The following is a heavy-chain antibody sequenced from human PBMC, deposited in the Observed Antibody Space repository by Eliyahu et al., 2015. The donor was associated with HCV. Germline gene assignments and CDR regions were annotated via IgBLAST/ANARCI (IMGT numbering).Heavy chain of an antibody. D-gene: IGHD1-26*01. J-gene: IGHJ4*02. CDR2: INTANGNT. CDR1: GYSLTTDA. CDR3: ARVSWFRGAMGYFDL. V-gene: IGHV1-3*04. Sequence: AEVKKPGASVKVSCKASGYSLTTDAVHWVRQAPGERLEWMGWINTANGNTQYSPKLQGRVTLTGDTSANTAYLELSSLRSEDTGVYFCARVSWFRGAMGYFDLWGQGTLITVSS.